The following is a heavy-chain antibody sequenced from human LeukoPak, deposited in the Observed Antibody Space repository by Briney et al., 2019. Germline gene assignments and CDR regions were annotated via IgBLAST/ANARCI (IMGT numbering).Heavy chain of an antibody. CDR2: IYTSGST. D-gene: IGHD5-24*01. Sequence: SETLSLTCTVSGGSMSSYYWSCIRQPAGKALEWIGRIYTSGSTNYNPSLKSRVSMSVDTSKNQFSLKLSSVTAADTAVYYCARVIRDGYNYYFDYWGQGTLVTVSS. V-gene: IGHV4-4*07. CDR1: GGSMSSYY. J-gene: IGHJ4*02. CDR3: ARVIRDGYNYYFDY.